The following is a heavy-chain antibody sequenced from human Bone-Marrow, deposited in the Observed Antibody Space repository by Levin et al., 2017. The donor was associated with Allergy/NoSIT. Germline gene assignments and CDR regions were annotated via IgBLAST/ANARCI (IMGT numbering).Heavy chain of an antibody. J-gene: IGHJ5*02. V-gene: IGHV1-18*01. CDR3: ARDSADSATVSGFDP. Sequence: GASVKVSCKTSGYTFRTYGVAWVRQAPGQGLEWMGWISPYNGNTKYVEKFQGRATMTTETSTSTAYMEMRSQRSDDTARNYCARDSADSATVSGFDPWGQGCVHAVSS. CDR2: ISPYNGNT. D-gene: IGHD6-13*01. CDR1: GYTFRTYG.